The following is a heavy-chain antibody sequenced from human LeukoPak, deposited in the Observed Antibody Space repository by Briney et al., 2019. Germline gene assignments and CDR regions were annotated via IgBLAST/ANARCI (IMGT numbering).Heavy chain of an antibody. D-gene: IGHD2-21*02. CDR1: GGSFTFTSHA. V-gene: IGHV1-2*02. J-gene: IGHJ4*02. CDR2: INPNSGDT. CDR3: VPHIYCRDDCLPFAY. Sequence: ASVKVSCKASGGSFTFTSHAISWVRQAPGQGLEWVGWINPNSGDTQQLQKFQGRVTLTRDTSTSTAYMELTSLTSDDTAVYFCVPHIYCRDDCLPFAYWGQGTLVIVSS.